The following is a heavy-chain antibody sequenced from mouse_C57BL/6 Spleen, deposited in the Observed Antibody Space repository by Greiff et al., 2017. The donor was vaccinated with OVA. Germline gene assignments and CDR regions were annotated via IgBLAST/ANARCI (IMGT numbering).Heavy chain of an antibody. CDR3: AREGAGTPWFAY. V-gene: IGHV1-19*01. CDR2: INPYNGGT. D-gene: IGHD4-1*01. J-gene: IGHJ3*01. Sequence: DVKLQESGPVLVKPGASVKMSCKASGYTFTDYYMNWVKQSHGKSLEWIGVINPYNGGTSYNQKFKGKATLTVDKSSSTAYMELNSLTSEDSAVYYCAREGAGTPWFAYWGQGTLVTVSA. CDR1: GYTFTDYY.